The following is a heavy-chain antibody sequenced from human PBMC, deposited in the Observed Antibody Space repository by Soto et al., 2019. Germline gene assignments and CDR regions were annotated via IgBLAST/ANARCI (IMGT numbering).Heavy chain of an antibody. CDR1: GGSISSGDYY. J-gene: IGHJ5*01. CDR3: ARGRYCLTGRCFPNWFDS. V-gene: IGHV4-30-4*01. Sequence: SETLSLTCTVSGGSISSGDYYWSWIRQPPGKGLEWIGYIYYSGSTYYNPSLKSRVTISVDTSKNQFSLKLSSVTAADTAVYFCARGRYCLTGRCFPNWFDSWGQGTLVTVSS. CDR2: IYYSGST. D-gene: IGHD2-15*01.